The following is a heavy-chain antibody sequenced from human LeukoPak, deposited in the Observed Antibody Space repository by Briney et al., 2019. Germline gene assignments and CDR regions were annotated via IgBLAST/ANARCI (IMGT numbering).Heavy chain of an antibody. V-gene: IGHV3-48*01. CDR1: GSTFSSYS. Sequence: GSLRLSCAASGSTFSSYSMNWVRQAPGKGLEWVSYISSSSSTIYYADSVKGRFTISRDNAKNSVYLQMNSLRAEDTAVYSCARGPLVTPDAFDIWGQGTMVTVSS. CDR2: ISSSSSTI. J-gene: IGHJ3*02. CDR3: ARGPLVTPDAFDI. D-gene: IGHD4-23*01.